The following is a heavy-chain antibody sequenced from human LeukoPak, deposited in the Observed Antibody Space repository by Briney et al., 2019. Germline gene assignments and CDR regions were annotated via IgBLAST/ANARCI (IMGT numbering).Heavy chain of an antibody. CDR1: GFTFSTYA. D-gene: IGHD6-25*01. CDR2: ISGSGGSI. J-gene: IGHJ5*02. V-gene: IGHV3-23*01. CDR3: AKDAPMRPFGP. Sequence: GGSLRLSCAASGFTFSTYAMSWVRQAPGKGLEWVSVISGSGGSIYYADSVKGRFTISRDNSKNTLYLQMNTLGAEDTAVYYCAKDAPMRPFGPWGQGTLVTVSS.